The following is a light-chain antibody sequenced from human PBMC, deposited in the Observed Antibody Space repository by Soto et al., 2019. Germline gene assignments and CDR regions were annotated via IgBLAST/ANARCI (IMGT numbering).Light chain of an antibody. Sequence: DIRMTQSPSTLSASVGDRVTITCRASQSISSWLAWYQQKPGKAPKLLIYKASSLESGVPSRFSGSGSGTEFTLSISSLQPDDFATYYCQQYNSYSRTFGQGTKVESK. CDR1: QSISSW. J-gene: IGKJ1*01. CDR3: QQYNSYSRT. V-gene: IGKV1-5*03. CDR2: KAS.